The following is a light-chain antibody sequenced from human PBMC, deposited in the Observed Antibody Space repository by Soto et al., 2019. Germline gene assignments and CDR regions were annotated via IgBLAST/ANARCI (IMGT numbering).Light chain of an antibody. J-gene: IGLJ1*01. CDR1: RSDVGIYNY. V-gene: IGLV2-14*01. CDR2: EVT. CDR3: SSYTTSSTRV. Sequence: QSALTQPASVSGSPGQSIAISCTGSRSDVGIYNYVSWYQQHPGKVPKLIIYEVTNRPSGVSNRFSGSKSGNTASLTISGHQAEDEAEYYCSSYTTSSTRVFGTGTKVTVL.